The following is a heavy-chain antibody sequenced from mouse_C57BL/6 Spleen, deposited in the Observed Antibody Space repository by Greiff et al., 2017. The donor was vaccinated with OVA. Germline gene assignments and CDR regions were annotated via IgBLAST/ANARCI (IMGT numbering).Heavy chain of an antibody. CDR2: ISSGGSYT. D-gene: IGHD2-5*01. J-gene: IGHJ4*01. CDR1: GFTFSSYG. V-gene: IGHV5-6*01. Sequence: EVKLVEFGGDLVKPGGSLKLSCAASGFTFSSYGMSWVRQTPDKRLEWVATISSGGSYTYYPDSVKGRFTISRDNAKNTLYLQMSSLKSEDTAMYYCARQRDSNYGGMDYWGQGTSVTVSS. CDR3: ARQRDSNYGGMDY.